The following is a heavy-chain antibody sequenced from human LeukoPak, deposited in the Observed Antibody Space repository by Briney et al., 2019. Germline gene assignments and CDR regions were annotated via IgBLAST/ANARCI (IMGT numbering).Heavy chain of an antibody. Sequence: GGSLRLSCTASGFSFSGHWMHWARQLPGKGLVWVSRISPTGSTTSYADSVKGRFTVSRDNAKNTLYLQVNSLRAEDTAVYYCAKDVIYYDSSGIDYWGQGTLVTVSS. CDR2: ISPTGSTT. D-gene: IGHD3-22*01. J-gene: IGHJ4*02. CDR1: GFSFSGHW. V-gene: IGHV3-74*01. CDR3: AKDVIYYDSSGIDY.